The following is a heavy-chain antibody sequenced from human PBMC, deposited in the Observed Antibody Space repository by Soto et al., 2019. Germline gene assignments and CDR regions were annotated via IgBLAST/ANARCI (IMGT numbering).Heavy chain of an antibody. V-gene: IGHV1-69*05. CDR3: AARGSRDSYMDV. D-gene: IGHD2-2*01. CDR2: IIPSFGTA. CDR1: GGTFSSYA. Sequence: SVKVSCKASGGTFSSYAISWVRQAPGQGLEWMGGIIPSFGTANYAQKFQERVTITTDKSTSTAYMELNSLRSDDTAVYYCAARGSRDSYMDVWGKGTTVTVSS. J-gene: IGHJ6*03.